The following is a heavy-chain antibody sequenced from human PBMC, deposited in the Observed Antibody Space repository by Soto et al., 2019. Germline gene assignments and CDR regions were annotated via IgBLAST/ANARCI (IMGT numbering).Heavy chain of an antibody. CDR1: GGSFSGYY. J-gene: IGHJ5*02. CDR2: INHSGST. V-gene: IGHV4-34*01. CDR3: AREMVVVPAAIHWFDP. D-gene: IGHD2-2*01. Sequence: SETLSLTCAVYGGSFSGYYWSWIRQPPGKGLEWIGEINHSGSTNYNPSLKSRVTISVDTSKNQFSLKLSSVTAADTAVYYCAREMVVVPAAIHWFDPWGQGTLVTVS.